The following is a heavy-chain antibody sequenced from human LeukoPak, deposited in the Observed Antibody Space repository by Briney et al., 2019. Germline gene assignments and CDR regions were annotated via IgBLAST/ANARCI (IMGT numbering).Heavy chain of an antibody. CDR3: ARFSLRAAAAGFDP. J-gene: IGHJ5*02. D-gene: IGHD6-13*01. CDR1: GYTFTGYA. Sequence: ASVKVSCKASGYTFTGYAFSWVRQAPGQGLEWMGWISTYNDVSIYAQNFQGRFTMTTDTSTSTAYMDLRGLRSDDTAVYYCARFSLRAAAAGFDPWGQGTLVTVSS. V-gene: IGHV1-18*01. CDR2: ISTYNDVS.